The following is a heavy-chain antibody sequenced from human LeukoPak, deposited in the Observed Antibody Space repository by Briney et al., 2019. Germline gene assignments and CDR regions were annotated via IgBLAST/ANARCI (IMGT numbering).Heavy chain of an antibody. J-gene: IGHJ4*02. V-gene: IGHV4-59*01. D-gene: IGHD3-22*01. CDR1: GGSISSYY. Sequence: SETLSLTCTVSGGSISSYYWSWIRQPPGKGLEWIGYIYYSGSTNYNPSLKSRVTISVDTSKNQFSLKLSSVTAADTAVYYSARVDSSGYYIDYWGQGTLVTVSS. CDR3: ARVDSSGYYIDY. CDR2: IYYSGST.